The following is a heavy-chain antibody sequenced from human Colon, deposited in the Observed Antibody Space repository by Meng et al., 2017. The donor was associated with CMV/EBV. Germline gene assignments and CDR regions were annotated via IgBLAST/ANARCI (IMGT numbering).Heavy chain of an antibody. D-gene: IGHD1-26*01. J-gene: IGHJ4*02. Sequence: GGSLRLSCAASGFTFSSYSMNWVRQAPGKGLEWVSSISSSSSYIYYADSVKGRFTVSRDDARDSLYLQLNSLRVEDTALYYCARDKGFLGGTFDYWGQGTLVTVSS. CDR1: GFTFSSYS. CDR3: ARDKGFLGGTFDY. CDR2: ISSSSSYI. V-gene: IGHV3-21*01.